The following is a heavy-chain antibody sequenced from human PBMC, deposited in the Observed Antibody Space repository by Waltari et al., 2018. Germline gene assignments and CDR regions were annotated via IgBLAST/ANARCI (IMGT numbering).Heavy chain of an antibody. Sequence: EVQLVESGGGLVKPGGSLRLSCAASGFTFSNAWMSWVRQAPGKGLEWVGRIKSKTDGGTTDYAAPVKGRFTISRDDEKNTLYLQMNSLKTEDTAVYYCTTRDTAMASDYWGQGTLVTVSS. CDR1: GFTFSNAW. D-gene: IGHD5-18*01. V-gene: IGHV3-15*01. CDR3: TTRDTAMASDY. CDR2: IKSKTDGGTT. J-gene: IGHJ4*02.